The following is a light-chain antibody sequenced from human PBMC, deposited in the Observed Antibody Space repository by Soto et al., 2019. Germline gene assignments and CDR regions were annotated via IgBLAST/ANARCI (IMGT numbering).Light chain of an antibody. CDR3: QSYDSSLRGV. CDR1: SSNIGAGFD. J-gene: IGLJ2*01. V-gene: IGLV1-40*01. CDR2: GNS. Sequence: QPVLTQPPSVSGAPGQRVTISCTGSSSNIGAGFDVHWYQHLPGKAPKLLIYGNSNRPSGVPDRFSGSKSGTSASLAITGLQAEDEADYYCQSYDSSLRGVFGGGTKVTVL.